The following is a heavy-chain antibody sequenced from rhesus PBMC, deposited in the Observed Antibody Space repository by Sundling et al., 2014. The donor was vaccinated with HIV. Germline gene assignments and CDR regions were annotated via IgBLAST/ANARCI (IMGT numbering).Heavy chain of an antibody. V-gene: IGHV4-169*02. D-gene: IGHD1-1-1*01. CDR1: GGSISSSY. Sequence: QVQLQESGPGLVKPSETLSVTCAVSGGSISSSYWSWIRQAPGKGLEWIGYIYGRDSSTDYNPSLKSRVTISKDTSKKQFSLKLTTVTAADTAVYYCARDLNESWRYIVYGLESWGQGVIVTVSS. J-gene: IGHJ6*01. CDR3: ARDLNESWRYIVYGLES. CDR2: IYGRDSST.